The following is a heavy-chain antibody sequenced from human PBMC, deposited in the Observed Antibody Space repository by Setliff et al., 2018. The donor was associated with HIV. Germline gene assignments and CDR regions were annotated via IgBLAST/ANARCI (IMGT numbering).Heavy chain of an antibody. V-gene: IGHV3-48*01. CDR3: ATWGCSGGSCYDY. CDR2: ISSSSSTI. D-gene: IGHD2-15*01. Sequence: GESLTISCAASGFTLSSYSMNWVRQAPGKGLEWVSYISSSSSTIHYADSVKGRFTISRDNAKTSLYLQMNSLRAEGRALYYCATWGCSGGSCYDYWGQGILVTVSS. CDR1: GFTLSSYS. J-gene: IGHJ4*02.